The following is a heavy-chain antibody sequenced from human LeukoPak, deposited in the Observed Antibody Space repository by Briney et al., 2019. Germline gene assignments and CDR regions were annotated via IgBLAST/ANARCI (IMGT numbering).Heavy chain of an antibody. CDR3: ARVSDTSMVTPGFDS. CDR1: GYNFNRYT. D-gene: IGHD5-18*01. Sequence: ASAEVSCKTSGYNFNRYTITWVRQAPGQGLEWMGWVSTSNGDTNYAEKFQGRVIMTTETVTKTAYMELRRLRSGDTAMYFCARVSDTSMVTPGFDSWGQGTLVTVSS. CDR2: VSTSNGDT. V-gene: IGHV1-18*01. J-gene: IGHJ4*02.